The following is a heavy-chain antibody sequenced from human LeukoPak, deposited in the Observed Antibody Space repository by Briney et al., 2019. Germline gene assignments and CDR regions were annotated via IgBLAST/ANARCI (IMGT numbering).Heavy chain of an antibody. D-gene: IGHD6-19*01. Sequence: ASVKVSCTVSGYTLTELSMHWVRQAPGKGLGWMGGFDPEDGETIYAQKFQGRVTMTEDTSTDTAYMELSSLRSEDTAVYYCATGDSSGWTNDAFDIWGQGTMVTVSS. CDR1: GYTLTELS. CDR3: ATGDSSGWTNDAFDI. CDR2: FDPEDGET. V-gene: IGHV1-24*01. J-gene: IGHJ3*02.